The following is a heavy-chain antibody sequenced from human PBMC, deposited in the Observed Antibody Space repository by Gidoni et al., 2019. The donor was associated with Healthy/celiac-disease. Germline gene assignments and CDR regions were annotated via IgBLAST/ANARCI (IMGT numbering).Heavy chain of an antibody. Sequence: QVQLVQSGAEVKKPGSSGKVYCTASGGTFSSYAISWVRQAHGQGLAWMGGIIPIFGSATYAQKFQGRVTIPADESTSTAYMELSSLRSEDTAVYYCAGAYCSGGSFYSFLVDFDYWGQGTLVTVSS. J-gene: IGHJ4*02. D-gene: IGHD2-15*01. CDR2: IIPIFGSA. CDR1: GGTFSSYA. V-gene: IGHV1-69*01. CDR3: AGAYCSGGSFYSFLVDFDY.